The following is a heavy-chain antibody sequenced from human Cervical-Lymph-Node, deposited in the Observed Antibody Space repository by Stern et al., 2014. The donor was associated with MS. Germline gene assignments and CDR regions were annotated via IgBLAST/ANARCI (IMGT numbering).Heavy chain of an antibody. CDR3: ARGGLSGWWFDP. CDR1: GESISSSTFY. Sequence: QVQLVESGPGLVKPSETLSLTCTVSGESISSSTFYWGWIRQPPGRRLEWIGSFYYSGSNYYSPSLKSRVTMSVDRSKNQLSLNLTSVTAADTAVYYCARGGLSGWWFDPWGQGTLVTVSS. V-gene: IGHV4-39*01. J-gene: IGHJ5*02. CDR2: FYYSGSN. D-gene: IGHD6-19*01.